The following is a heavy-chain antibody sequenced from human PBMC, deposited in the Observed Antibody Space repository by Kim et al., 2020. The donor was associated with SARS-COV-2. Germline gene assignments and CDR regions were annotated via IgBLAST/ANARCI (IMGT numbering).Heavy chain of an antibody. CDR2: ISDYNSNT. CDR3: ARDAGYSFGIHYYYYMDV. J-gene: IGHJ6*03. D-gene: IGHD5-18*01. CDR1: GYTFTSHG. Sequence: ASVKVSCKASGYTFTSHGISWVRQAPGQGLEWMGYISDYNSNTIYAQKFQGRLTMTTDTSTSTVYMELRSLRSNDTAVYYCARDAGYSFGIHYYYYMDVWGKGTTVIVSS. V-gene: IGHV1-18*01.